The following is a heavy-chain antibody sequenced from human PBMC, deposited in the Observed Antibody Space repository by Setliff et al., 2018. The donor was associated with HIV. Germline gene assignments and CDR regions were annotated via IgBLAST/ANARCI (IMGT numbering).Heavy chain of an antibody. V-gene: IGHV4-39*01. CDR1: GGSVRSDDYY. D-gene: IGHD3-22*01. J-gene: IGHJ3*02. CDR3: ARQGAGYYYDSSEYYTGNGFDM. Sequence: SETLSLTCTVFGGSVRSDDYYWGWIRQSPGKGLEWIGGFHHSGSTHYNPSLKSRVTISGQTSNNQFSLQLTSVTAADTAVYYCARQGAGYYYDSSEYYTGNGFDMWGQGTMVTVSS. CDR2: FHHSGST.